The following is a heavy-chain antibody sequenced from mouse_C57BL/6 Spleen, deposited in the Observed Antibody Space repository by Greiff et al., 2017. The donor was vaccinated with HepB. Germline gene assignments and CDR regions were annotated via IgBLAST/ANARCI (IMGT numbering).Heavy chain of an antibody. CDR2: IYPGSGNT. V-gene: IGHV1-66*01. CDR3: AFTVVAKNWYFDV. J-gene: IGHJ1*03. CDR1: GYSFTSYY. D-gene: IGHD1-1*01. Sequence: VKLVESGPELVKPGASVKISCKASGYSFTSYYIHWVKQRPGQGLEWIGWIYPGSGNTKYNEKFKGKATLTADTSSSTAYMQLSSLTSEDSAVYYCAFTVVAKNWYFDVWGTGTTVTVSS.